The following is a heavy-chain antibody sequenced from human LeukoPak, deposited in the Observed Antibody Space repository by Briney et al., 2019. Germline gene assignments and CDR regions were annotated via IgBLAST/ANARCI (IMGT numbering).Heavy chain of an antibody. CDR1: GFTFDDYA. Sequence: PGGSLRLSCAASGFTFDDYAMHWVRQAPGKGPEWVSLISWDGGSTYYADSVKGRFTISRDSSKNTLYLQMNSLRAEDTAVYYCAKDPTYYYDSSGYGGRGYFDYWGQGTLVTVSS. J-gene: IGHJ4*02. D-gene: IGHD3-22*01. CDR2: ISWDGGST. V-gene: IGHV3-43D*03. CDR3: AKDPTYYYDSSGYGGRGYFDY.